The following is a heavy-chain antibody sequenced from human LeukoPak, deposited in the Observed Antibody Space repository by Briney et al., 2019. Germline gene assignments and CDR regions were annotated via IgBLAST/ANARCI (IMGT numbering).Heavy chain of an antibody. V-gene: IGHV1-69*13. J-gene: IGHJ6*03. CDR2: IIPIFGTA. CDR3: ARGRRGCSSTSCYSASSYYYYYYMDV. D-gene: IGHD2-2*01. CDR1: GGTFSSYA. Sequence: SVKVSCKASGGTFSSYAISWVRQAPGQGLEWMGGIIPIFGTANYAQKFQGRVTITADESTSTAYMELSSLRSEDTAVYYCARGRRGCSSTSCYSASSYYYYYYMDVWGKGTTVTISS.